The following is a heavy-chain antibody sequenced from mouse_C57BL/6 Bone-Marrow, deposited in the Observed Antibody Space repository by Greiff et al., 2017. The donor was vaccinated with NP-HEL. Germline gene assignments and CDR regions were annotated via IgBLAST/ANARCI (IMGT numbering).Heavy chain of an antibody. Sequence: VKLQESGAELARPGASVKLSCKASGYTFTSYGISWVKQRTGQGLEWIGEIYPRSGNTYYNEKFKGKATLTADKSSSTAYMELRSLTSEDSAVYFCAREVLRSYFDYWGQGTTLTVSS. CDR1: GYTFTSYG. D-gene: IGHD1-1*01. J-gene: IGHJ2*01. CDR2: IYPRSGNT. CDR3: AREVLRSYFDY. V-gene: IGHV1-81*01.